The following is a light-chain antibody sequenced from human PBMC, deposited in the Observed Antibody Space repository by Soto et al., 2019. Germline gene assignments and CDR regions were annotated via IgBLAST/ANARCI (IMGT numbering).Light chain of an antibody. CDR2: GAS. CDR3: QQYHKWPPGT. Sequence: EIVMTQSPATLSVSPGERATLSCRASQSVSSNLAWYQQKPGQAPRLLIYGASTRATGIPARLSGSGSGTEFTINISSLQSEDFAVYYCQQYHKWPPGTFGQGTKLEIK. V-gene: IGKV3-15*01. CDR1: QSVSSN. J-gene: IGKJ2*01.